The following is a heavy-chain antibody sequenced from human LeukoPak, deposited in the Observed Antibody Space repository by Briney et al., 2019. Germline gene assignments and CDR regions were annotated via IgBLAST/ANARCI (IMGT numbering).Heavy chain of an antibody. Sequence: GASVNVSCKASRYTFTKYHINWVRQATGQGLEWMGCMNPNNGDSGNAQKFRGGATITRDTSISTSYMELRSLRSDHTAVYFCARTTSFPASGYDYLGQRAQVTGSS. CDR1: RYTFTKYH. J-gene: IGHJ4*02. CDR3: ARTTSFPASGYDY. D-gene: IGHD6-25*01. V-gene: IGHV1-8*01. CDR2: MNPNNGDS.